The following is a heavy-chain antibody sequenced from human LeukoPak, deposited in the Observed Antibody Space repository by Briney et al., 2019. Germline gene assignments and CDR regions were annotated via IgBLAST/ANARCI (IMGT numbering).Heavy chain of an antibody. V-gene: IGHV1-3*01. CDR2: INAGNGNT. CDR3: ARGTSSGWYLPGGFDP. CDR1: GYTFTSYA. Sequence: RASVKVSCKASGYTFTSYAMHWVRQAPGQRLEWMGWINAGNGNTKYSQKFQGRVTITTDESTSTAYMELSSLRSEDTAVYYCARGTSSGWYLPGGFDPWGQGTLVTVSS. J-gene: IGHJ5*02. D-gene: IGHD6-19*01.